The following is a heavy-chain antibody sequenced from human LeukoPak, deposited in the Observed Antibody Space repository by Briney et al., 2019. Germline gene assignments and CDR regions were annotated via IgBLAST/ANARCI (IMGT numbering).Heavy chain of an antibody. Sequence: PGGSLRLSCAAFGFTFSNYWMNWVRQAPGKGLEWVAIIKLDGSEKYYVDSVKGRFTISRDNAKNSLYLQMNSLRAEDTAVYYCARAGYCSGGSCYELDYWGQGTLVTVSS. D-gene: IGHD2-15*01. CDR2: IKLDGSEK. CDR3: ARAGYCSGGSCYELDY. CDR1: GFTFSNYW. V-gene: IGHV3-7*01. J-gene: IGHJ4*02.